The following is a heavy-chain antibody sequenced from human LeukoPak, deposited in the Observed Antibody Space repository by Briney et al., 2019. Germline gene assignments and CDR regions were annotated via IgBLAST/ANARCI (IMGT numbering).Heavy chain of an antibody. V-gene: IGHV3-21*04. Sequence: GGSLRLSCAASGFTFSSYNMNWVRQAPGKGLEWVASISSSSNYIYYVDSVKGRFTISRDNSKNTLYLQMNSLRAEDTAIYYCAKGSGSYKGIDYWGQGTLVTVSS. J-gene: IGHJ4*02. CDR3: AKGSGSYKGIDY. D-gene: IGHD3-10*01. CDR2: ISSSSNYI. CDR1: GFTFSSYN.